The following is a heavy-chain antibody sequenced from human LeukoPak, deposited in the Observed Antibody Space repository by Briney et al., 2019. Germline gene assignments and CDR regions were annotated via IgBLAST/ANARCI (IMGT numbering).Heavy chain of an antibody. D-gene: IGHD3-22*01. J-gene: IGHJ4*02. CDR1: GGSISSGSYY. CDR3: ARGSGTYYYDSSGYYLDY. V-gene: IGHV4-61*02. CDR2: IYTSGST. Sequence: SETLSFTCTVSGGSISSGSYYGSWIRQPAGKGLEWIGRIYTSGSTNYNPSLKSRVTISVDTSKNQFSLKLSSVTAADTAVYYCARGSGTYYYDSSGYYLDYWGQGTLVTVSS.